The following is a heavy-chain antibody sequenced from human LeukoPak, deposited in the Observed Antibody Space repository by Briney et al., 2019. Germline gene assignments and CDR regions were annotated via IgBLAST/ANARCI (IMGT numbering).Heavy chain of an antibody. V-gene: IGHV1-8*01. CDR1: GYTFTSND. D-gene: IGHD6-19*01. J-gene: IGHJ4*02. Sequence: GASVKVSCKASGYTFTSNDINWVRQATGQGLEWMGWMNPENGKTGSAQKFQGRVTMTRNTSTSTAYMELSSLGSEDTAVYYCARRHAGGWTDYWGQGTLVTVSS. CDR2: MNPENGKT. CDR3: ARRHAGGWTDY.